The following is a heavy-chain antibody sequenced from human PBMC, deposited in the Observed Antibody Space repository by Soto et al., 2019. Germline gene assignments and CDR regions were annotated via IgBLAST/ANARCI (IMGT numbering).Heavy chain of an antibody. V-gene: IGHV1-2*02. D-gene: IGHD2-21*01. J-gene: IGHJ4*02. CDR1: GYTFTGYY. CDR3: AREDAERATRFLDY. Sequence: QVRLVQSGAEAKKPGASVKVSCKASGYTFTGYYIHWVRQAPGQGLEWMGWTSPSSLVTNYAQRFQGGVTMSRDRATSTVYMELSRLRSEDTAVYYCAREDAERATRFLDYWGQGTVVTVSS. CDR2: TSPSSLVT.